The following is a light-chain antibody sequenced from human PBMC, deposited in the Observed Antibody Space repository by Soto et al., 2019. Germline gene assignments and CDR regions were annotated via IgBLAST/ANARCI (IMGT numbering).Light chain of an antibody. Sequence: EIGLTQSPGTLSLSPGERATLSCRASQSVTSNNLAWYQQKPGQAPRLLIYGASNRATGIPDRFSGSGSGTDFTLTISSLQSEDFAVYYCQQYDNWPPGPFGQGTKVAIK. J-gene: IGKJ1*01. CDR1: QSVTSNN. CDR2: GAS. CDR3: QQYDNWPPGP. V-gene: IGKV3-20*01.